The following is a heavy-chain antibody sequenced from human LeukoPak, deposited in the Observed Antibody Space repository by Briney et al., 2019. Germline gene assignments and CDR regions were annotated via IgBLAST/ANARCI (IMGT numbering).Heavy chain of an antibody. J-gene: IGHJ4*02. V-gene: IGHV3-21*01. D-gene: IGHD6-6*01. CDR2: ISSSSSYI. Sequence: PGGSLRLSCAASGFTFSSYWMSWVRQAPGKGLEWVSSISSSSSYIYYADSVKGRFTISRDNAKNSLYLQMNSLRAEDTAVYYCARGSSSNCDYWGQGTLVTVSS. CDR1: GFTFSSYW. CDR3: ARGSSSNCDY.